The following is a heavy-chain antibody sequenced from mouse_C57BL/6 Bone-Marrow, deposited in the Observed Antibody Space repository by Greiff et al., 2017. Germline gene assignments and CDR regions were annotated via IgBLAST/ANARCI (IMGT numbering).Heavy chain of an antibody. CDR1: GYTFTSYW. CDR2: IYPGDGDT. D-gene: IGHD4-1*01. V-gene: IGHV1-82*01. CDR3: AKLGPWFAY. Sequence: VQLQQPGAELVKPGASVKMSCKASGYTFTSYWITWVKQRPGQGLEWIGRIYPGDGDTNYNGKFKGKATLTADKSSSTAYMQLSSLTSEDSAVYFCAKLGPWFAYWGQGTLVTVSA. J-gene: IGHJ3*01.